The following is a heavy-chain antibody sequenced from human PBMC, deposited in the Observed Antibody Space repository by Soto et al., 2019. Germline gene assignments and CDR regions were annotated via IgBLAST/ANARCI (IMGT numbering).Heavy chain of an antibody. CDR2: ISSSSSTI. J-gene: IGHJ6*03. V-gene: IGHV3-48*01. Sequence: GGSLRLSCAASGFTFSSYSMNWVRQAPGKGLEWVSYISSSSSTIYYADSVKGRFTISRDNAKNSLYLQMNSLRAEDTAVYYYARSPSYCSSTSCYLNHYYYYMDVWGKGTTVTVSS. D-gene: IGHD2-2*01. CDR1: GFTFSSYS. CDR3: ARSPSYCSSTSCYLNHYYYYMDV.